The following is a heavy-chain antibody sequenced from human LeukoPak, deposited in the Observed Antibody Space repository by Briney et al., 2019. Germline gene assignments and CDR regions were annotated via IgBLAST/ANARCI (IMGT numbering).Heavy chain of an antibody. V-gene: IGHV4-39*01. CDR3: ARQGTSRFDAMDV. CDR1: GGSISRSNYN. CDR2: IYYSGST. Sequence: SETLSLTCTVSGGSISRSNYNWGWIRQPPGKGLEWIGSIYYSGSTYYNPSLKSRVTISVDTSKNQFSLKLSSVTAADTAVYYCARQGTSRFDAMDVWGQGTTVTVSS. D-gene: IGHD2-2*01. J-gene: IGHJ6*02.